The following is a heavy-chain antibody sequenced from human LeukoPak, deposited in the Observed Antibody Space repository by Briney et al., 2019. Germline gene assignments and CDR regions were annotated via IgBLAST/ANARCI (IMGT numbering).Heavy chain of an antibody. Sequence: GGSLRLSCAASGFTFSSYAMSWVRQAPGKGLEWVSAISGSGSSTYYADSVKGRFTISRDNSKNTLYLQMNSLRAEDTAVYYCAKIVTFYYYGSGKVFDYWGQGTLVTVSS. CDR3: AKIVTFYYYGSGKVFDY. D-gene: IGHD3-10*01. J-gene: IGHJ4*02. V-gene: IGHV3-23*01. CDR1: GFTFSSYA. CDR2: ISGSGSST.